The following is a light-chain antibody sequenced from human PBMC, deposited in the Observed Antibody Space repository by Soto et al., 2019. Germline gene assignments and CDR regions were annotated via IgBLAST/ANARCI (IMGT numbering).Light chain of an antibody. V-gene: IGKV3-15*01. CDR2: YAS. CDR1: QNLSRN. CDR3: QQYDKWPHT. J-gene: IGKJ2*01. Sequence: EMVMTQSPPTLSVSPGERATLSCRASQNLSRNLAWYQQQPGQAPRLLIFYASTRATGIPARFSGSGSGTDFTLTISSLQSEDFAVYYCQQYDKWPHTFGQGTKLEIK.